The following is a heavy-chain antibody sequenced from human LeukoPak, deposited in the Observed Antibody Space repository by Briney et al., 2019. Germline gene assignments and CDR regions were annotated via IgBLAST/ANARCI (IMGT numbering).Heavy chain of an antibody. Sequence: ASVKVSCKASGYTFTSYDINWVRQATGQGLEWMGWTNPNSGNTGYAQKFQGRVTMTRNTSISTAYMERSSLRSEDTAVYYCARAGVRRITMVRVVNLNDYWGQGTLVTVSS. CDR1: GYTFTSYD. CDR3: ARAGVRRITMVRVVNLNDY. D-gene: IGHD3-10*01. CDR2: TNPNSGNT. V-gene: IGHV1-8*01. J-gene: IGHJ4*02.